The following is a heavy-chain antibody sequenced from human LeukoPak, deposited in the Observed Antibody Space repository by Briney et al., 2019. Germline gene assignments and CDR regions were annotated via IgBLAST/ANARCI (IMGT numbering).Heavy chain of an antibody. V-gene: IGHV3-7*04. CDR1: GFSISSYY. Sequence: PGGSLRLSCAASGFSISSYYMSWVRQAPGKGLEWLANIKEDGSASNYVDSVKGRFTISRDNAKNLLYLQMNSLRPEDTAAYYCVRDEVAVPGGDCWGQGTLVTVSS. D-gene: IGHD6-19*01. CDR3: VRDEVAVPGGDC. CDR2: IKEDGSAS. J-gene: IGHJ4*02.